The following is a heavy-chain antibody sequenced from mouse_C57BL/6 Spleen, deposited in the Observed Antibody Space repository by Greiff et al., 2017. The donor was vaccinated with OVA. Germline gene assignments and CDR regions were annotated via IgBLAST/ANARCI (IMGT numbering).Heavy chain of an antibody. Sequence: QVQLQQSGAELVKPGASVKISCKASGYAFSSYWMNWVKQRPGKGLEWIGQIYPGDGDTNYNGKFKGQATLTADKSSSTAYMQLSSLTSEDSAVYFCASHYYGSPRYYAMDYWGQGTSVTVSS. CDR1: GYAFSSYW. V-gene: IGHV1-80*01. CDR3: ASHYYGSPRYYAMDY. J-gene: IGHJ4*01. D-gene: IGHD1-1*01. CDR2: IYPGDGDT.